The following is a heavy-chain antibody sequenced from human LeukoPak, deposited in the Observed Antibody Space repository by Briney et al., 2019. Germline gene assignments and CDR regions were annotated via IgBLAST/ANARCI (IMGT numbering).Heavy chain of an antibody. V-gene: IGHV3-23*01. D-gene: IGHD3-10*01. J-gene: IGHJ4*02. CDR2: ISGSGGST. CDR3: AKKPLHYGPGSYYFDY. Sequence: PGGSLRLSCAASGFTFSSYAMSWVRQAPGKGLEWVSAISGSGGSTYYADSVKGRFTISRDDSKNTLYLQMNSLRAEDTAVYYCAKKPLHYGPGSYYFDYWGQGTLVTVSS. CDR1: GFTFSSYA.